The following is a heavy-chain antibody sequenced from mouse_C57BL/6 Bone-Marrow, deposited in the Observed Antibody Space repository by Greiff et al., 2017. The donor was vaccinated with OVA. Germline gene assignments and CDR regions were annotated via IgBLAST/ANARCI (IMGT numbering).Heavy chain of an antibody. CDR1: GYTFTSYW. CDR2: IHPNSGST. Sequence: QVQLQQPGAELVKPGASVKLSCKASGYTFTSYWMHWVKQRPGQGLEWIGMIHPNSGSTNYNEKFKSKATLTVDKSSSTAYMQRSSLTSEDSAVYYCARDWDGYFDYWGQGTTLTVSS. J-gene: IGHJ2*01. D-gene: IGHD4-1*01. CDR3: ARDWDGYFDY. V-gene: IGHV1-64*01.